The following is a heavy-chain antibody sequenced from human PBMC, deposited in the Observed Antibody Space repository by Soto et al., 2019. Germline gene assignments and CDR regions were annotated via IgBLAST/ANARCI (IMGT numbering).Heavy chain of an antibody. CDR3: AKHDFWTLYNTGLDS. CDR2: ISGSGGDT. CDR1: GFTFTSYA. D-gene: IGHD3-3*01. Sequence: EVQLLESGGGLVQPGGSLRLSCSASGFTFTSYAMSWVRQAPGKGLELVSGISGSGGDTKSADSVKGRFTISRDNFKNMLYLQMNSLRAEDTAVYYCAKHDFWTLYNTGLDSWGQGTLVTVSS. J-gene: IGHJ4*02. V-gene: IGHV3-23*01.